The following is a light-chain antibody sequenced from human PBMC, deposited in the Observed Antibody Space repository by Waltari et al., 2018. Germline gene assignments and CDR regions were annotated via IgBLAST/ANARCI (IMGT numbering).Light chain of an antibody. Sequence: DIQMTQSPSTLSAFVGDRVSITCRASQSINNWLAWYQLKPGKAPKLLIYKASTLEIGVPSRFSVTGSGTEFTLTITSLQPDDFATYYCQQYETFTFGQGTRLEIK. J-gene: IGKJ5*01. CDR2: KAS. CDR3: QQYETFT. CDR1: QSINNW. V-gene: IGKV1-5*03.